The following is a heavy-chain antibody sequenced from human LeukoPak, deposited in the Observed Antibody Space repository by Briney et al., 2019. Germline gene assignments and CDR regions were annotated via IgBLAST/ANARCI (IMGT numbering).Heavy chain of an antibody. V-gene: IGHV1-18*01. J-gene: IGHJ4*02. CDR2: ISAYNGNT. Sequence: ASVKVSCKASGYTFTSYGISWVRQAPGQGLEWMGWISAYNGNTNYAQKLQGRVTMTTDTSTSTAYTDLRSLSSDDTAVYYCARGGIAVADIPLGYWGQGTLVTVPS. D-gene: IGHD6-19*01. CDR1: GYTFTSYG. CDR3: ARGGIAVADIPLGY.